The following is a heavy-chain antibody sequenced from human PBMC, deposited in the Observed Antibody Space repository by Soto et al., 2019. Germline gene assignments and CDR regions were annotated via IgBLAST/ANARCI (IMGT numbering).Heavy chain of an antibody. Sequence: SETLSLTSPVSGGSINNYYWSWIRQPPGKGLEWIGYIFYSGGTNYNPSLKSRVTISVDTSKNQFSLKLSSVTAADTAVYYCARRYSSGLDFWGQGTLVTVSS. CDR2: IFYSGGT. CDR3: ARRYSSGLDF. CDR1: GGSINNYY. V-gene: IGHV4-59*08. J-gene: IGHJ4*02. D-gene: IGHD6-25*01.